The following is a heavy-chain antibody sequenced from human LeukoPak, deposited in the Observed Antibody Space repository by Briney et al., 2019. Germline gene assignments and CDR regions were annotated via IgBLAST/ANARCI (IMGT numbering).Heavy chain of an antibody. CDR2: ISAYIGNT. V-gene: IGHV1-18*01. J-gene: IGHJ6*03. CDR3: ARDRPRNRVVPAALYYYYYYMDV. CDR1: GYTFTSYG. Sequence: GASVKVSCKASGYTFTSYGISWVRQAPGQGLEWMGWISAYIGNTNYAQKLQGRVTMTTDTSTSTAYMELRSLRSDDTAVYYCARDRPRNRVVPAALYYYYYYMDVWGKGTTVTVSS. D-gene: IGHD2-2*01.